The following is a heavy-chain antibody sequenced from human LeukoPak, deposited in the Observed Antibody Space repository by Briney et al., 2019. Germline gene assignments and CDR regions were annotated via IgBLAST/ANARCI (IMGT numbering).Heavy chain of an antibody. CDR1: GFTFSSYK. J-gene: IGHJ4*02. CDR2: ISSGSSYI. D-gene: IGHD3-22*01. Sequence: GGSLRLSCAASGFTFSSYKMIWVRQAPGKGLEWVSSISSGSSYISYADSVKGRFTISRDNAKNSLYLQMNSLRAEDTAVYYCARSDSSGAGNYWGQGTLVTVSS. V-gene: IGHV3-21*01. CDR3: ARSDSSGAGNY.